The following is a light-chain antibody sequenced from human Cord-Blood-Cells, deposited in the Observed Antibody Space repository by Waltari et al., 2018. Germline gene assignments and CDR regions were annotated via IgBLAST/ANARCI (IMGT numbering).Light chain of an antibody. CDR3: MQGTHWPPYT. J-gene: IGKJ2*01. CDR2: KVS. Sequence: DVVMTQSPLSLPVTLGQPASISCRSSQSLVHSDGNTYLNWFQQRPGQSPRRLIYKVSSRDSGVPDRFSGSVSGTDFTLKISRVEAEDVGVYYCMQGTHWPPYTFGQGTKL. CDR1: QSLVHSDGNTY. V-gene: IGKV2-30*02.